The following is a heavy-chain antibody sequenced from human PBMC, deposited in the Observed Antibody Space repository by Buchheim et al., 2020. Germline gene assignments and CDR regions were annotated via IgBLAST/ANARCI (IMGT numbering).Heavy chain of an antibody. CDR1: GFTFSDYY. Sequence: VQLVESGGGLVKPGGSLRLSCAASGFTFSDYYMSWIRQAPGKGLEWVSYISSSSSYTNYADSVKGRFTISRDNAKNSLYLQMNSLRAEDTAVYYCARRLRLGELSLVGYYYYGMDVWGQGTT. D-gene: IGHD3-16*02. V-gene: IGHV3-11*06. CDR2: ISSSSSYT. J-gene: IGHJ6*02. CDR3: ARRLRLGELSLVGYYYYGMDV.